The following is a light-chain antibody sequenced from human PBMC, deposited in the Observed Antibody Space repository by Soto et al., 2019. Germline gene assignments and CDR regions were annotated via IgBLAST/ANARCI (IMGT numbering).Light chain of an antibody. Sequence: DIQMTQSPSTLSASVGYIVTITCRASQTIDSWLAWYQQRPGKPPNLLIYKASTLASGVPSRFSGSGSGTEFTLTINSLQPDDFATYYCQQYHIYSGTFGQGTKVDIK. CDR3: QQYHIYSGT. CDR2: KAS. J-gene: IGKJ1*01. CDR1: QTIDSW. V-gene: IGKV1-5*03.